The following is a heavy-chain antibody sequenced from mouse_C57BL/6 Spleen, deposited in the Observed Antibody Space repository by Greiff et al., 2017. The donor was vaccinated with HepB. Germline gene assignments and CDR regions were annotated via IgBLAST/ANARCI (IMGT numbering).Heavy chain of an antibody. Sequence: QVQLQQSGAELARPGASVKLSCKASGYTFTSYGISWVKQRTGQGLEWIGEIYPRSGNTYYNEKFKGKATLTADKSSSTAYMGLRILTSEDSAVYFCARWGITTVVATEGYFDVWGTGTTVTVSS. CDR2: IYPRSGNT. CDR1: GYTFTSYG. V-gene: IGHV1-81*01. CDR3: ARWGITTVVATEGYFDV. D-gene: IGHD1-1*01. J-gene: IGHJ1*03.